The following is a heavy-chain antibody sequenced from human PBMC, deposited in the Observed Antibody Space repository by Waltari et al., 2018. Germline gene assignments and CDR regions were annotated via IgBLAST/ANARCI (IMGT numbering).Heavy chain of an antibody. CDR3: ARGTYDFWSGYYSPDYYYYYGMDV. Sequence: GGSLRLSCAASGFTFSSYSMNWVRQAPGKGLEWVSSISSSSSYIYYADSVKGRFTISRDNAKNSLYLQMNSLRAEDTAVYYCARGTYDFWSGYYSPDYYYYYGMDVWGQGTTVTISS. D-gene: IGHD3-3*01. CDR1: GFTFSSYS. V-gene: IGHV3-21*01. J-gene: IGHJ6*02. CDR2: ISSSSSYI.